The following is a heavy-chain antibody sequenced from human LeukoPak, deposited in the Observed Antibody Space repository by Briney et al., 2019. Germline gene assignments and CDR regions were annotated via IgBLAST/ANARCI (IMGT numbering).Heavy chain of an antibody. CDR1: GYTFTSYY. V-gene: IGHV1-46*01. J-gene: IGHJ6*03. CDR2: INPSGGST. D-gene: IGHD3-22*01. Sequence: ASVKVSCKASGYTFTSYYMHWVRQAPGQGLEWMGIINPSGGSTSYAQKFQGRVTMTRDMSTSTVYMELSSLRSEDTAVYYCARTATSDSRLYHYMDVWGKGTTVTVSS. CDR3: ARTATSDSRLYHYMDV.